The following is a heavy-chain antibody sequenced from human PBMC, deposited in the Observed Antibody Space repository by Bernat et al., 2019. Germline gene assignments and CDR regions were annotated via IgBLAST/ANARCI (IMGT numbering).Heavy chain of an antibody. CDR1: GFPFSSYA. V-gene: IGHV3-30*01. D-gene: IGHD6-6*01. CDR2: ISYDGSNK. J-gene: IGHJ6*03. Sequence: QVQLVESGGGVVQPGRSLRLSCAASGFPFSSYAMHWVRQAPGKGLEWVAVISYDGSNKYYADPVKGRFTISRDNSKNTLYLQMNTLRAEDTAVYYCARERIAARPDYYYYYMDVWGKGTTVTVSS. CDR3: ARERIAARPDYYYYYMDV.